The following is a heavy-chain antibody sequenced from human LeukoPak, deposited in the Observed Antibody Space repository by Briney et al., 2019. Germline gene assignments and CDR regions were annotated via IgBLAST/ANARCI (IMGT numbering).Heavy chain of an antibody. Sequence: GASVKVSCKASGYTFTGYYIHWVRQAPGQGLEWMGWINPNSGGTNYAQKFQGRVTMTRGRSINTAYMDLRSLTYDDTAVYYCARDKPAEAALDFWGQGTLVTVSS. V-gene: IGHV1-2*02. CDR3: ARDKPAEAALDF. CDR2: INPNSGGT. J-gene: IGHJ4*02. CDR1: GYTFTGYY.